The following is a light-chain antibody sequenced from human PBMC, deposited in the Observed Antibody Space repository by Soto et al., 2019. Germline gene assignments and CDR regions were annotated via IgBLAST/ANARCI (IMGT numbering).Light chain of an antibody. Sequence: EIVMTQSPATLSVSPGEGVTLSCRASQSVSSNLAWYQQRPGQAPRLLIYGASTSATGIPARFSGSGSGTEFTLTIRSLQSEDFAVYYCQQYHNWPPITFGQGTRREIK. CDR3: QQYHNWPPIT. J-gene: IGKJ5*01. V-gene: IGKV3-15*01. CDR1: QSVSSN. CDR2: GAS.